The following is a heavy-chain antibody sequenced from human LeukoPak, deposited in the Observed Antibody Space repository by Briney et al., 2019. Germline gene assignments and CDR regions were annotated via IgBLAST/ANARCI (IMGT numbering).Heavy chain of an antibody. CDR1: GGSFSGYY. V-gene: IGHV4-34*01. Sequence: PSETLSLTCAVYGGSFSGYYWSWIRQPPGKGLEWIGEINHSGSTNYNPSIKSRVTISVDTSKNQFSLKLSSVTAADTAVYYCARGRGGATIYWGQGTLVTVSS. CDR2: INHSGST. D-gene: IGHD1-26*01. J-gene: IGHJ4*02. CDR3: ARGRGGATIY.